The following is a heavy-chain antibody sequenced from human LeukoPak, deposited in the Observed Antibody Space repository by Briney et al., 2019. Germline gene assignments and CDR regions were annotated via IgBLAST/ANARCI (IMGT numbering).Heavy chain of an antibody. CDR1: GGTFSSYA. D-gene: IGHD3-10*01. CDR2: IIPIFGIA. Sequence: SVKVSCKASGGTFSSYAISWVRQAPGQGLEWMGRIIPIFGIANYAQKFQGRVTITADKSTSTAYMELSSLRSEDTAVYYCARDSGYGSGSYYSSGYDPWGQGTLVTVSS. V-gene: IGHV1-69*04. J-gene: IGHJ5*02. CDR3: ARDSGYGSGSYYSSGYDP.